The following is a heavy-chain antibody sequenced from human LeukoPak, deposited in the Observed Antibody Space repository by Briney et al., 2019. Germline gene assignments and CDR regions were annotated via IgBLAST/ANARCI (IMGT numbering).Heavy chain of an antibody. CDR1: GFIVSNNY. CDR3: ARTYSSSSYSPFDY. J-gene: IGHJ4*02. CDR2: IYYGGST. V-gene: IGHV3-66*01. Sequence: GSLRLSCAASGFIVSNNYMNWVRQAPGKGLEWVSVIYYGGSTYYGDSVKGRFTISRDNSKNTIYLQMNSLRAEDTAVYYCARTYSSSSYSPFDYWGQGTLVTVSS. D-gene: IGHD6-13*01.